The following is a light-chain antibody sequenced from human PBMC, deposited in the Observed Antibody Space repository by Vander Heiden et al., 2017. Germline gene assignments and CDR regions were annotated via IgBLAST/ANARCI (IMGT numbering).Light chain of an antibody. Sequence: DIQVTQSPSSLSAAVGDRVTITCRASQSIGTSINWYQQKTGKAPNLLIYLASNLQSGVPSRFSGSGYGTDFTLTISSLQPEDFATYYCQQSANTPPWTFGQGTKIDFK. V-gene: IGKV1-39*01. CDR3: QQSANTPPWT. J-gene: IGKJ1*01. CDR1: QSIGTS. CDR2: LAS.